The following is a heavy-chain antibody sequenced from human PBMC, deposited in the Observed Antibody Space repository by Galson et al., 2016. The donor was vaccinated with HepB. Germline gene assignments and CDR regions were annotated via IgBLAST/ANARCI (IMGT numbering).Heavy chain of an antibody. CDR3: AREGDHRNYFGSSYHGMDV. V-gene: IGHV1-18*01. J-gene: IGHJ6*02. CDR1: GYTFSSFG. Sequence: VKVSCKASGYTFSSFGISWVRQAPGQGLEWMGNTHSAQNFQYRVTLTTDTSTSTAYMELRNLTSDDTAVYYCAREGDHRNYFGSSYHGMDVWGQGTTVTVSS. D-gene: IGHD4-11*01. CDR2: NT.